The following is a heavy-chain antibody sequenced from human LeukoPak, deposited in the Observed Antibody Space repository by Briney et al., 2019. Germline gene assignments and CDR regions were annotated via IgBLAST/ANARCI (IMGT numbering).Heavy chain of an antibody. CDR1: GFTFSSYG. D-gene: IGHD5-12*01. CDR3: ARDLRRIVATIEEYYFDF. CDR2: IRYDGTNK. J-gene: IGHJ4*02. V-gene: IGHV3-30*02. Sequence: PGGSLRLSCAASGFTFSSYGIHWVRQAPGKGLEWVAFIRYDGTNKYYADSVKGRFTISRDNSKSTLYLQMSSLRAEDTAVYYCARDLRRIVATIEEYYFDFWGQGTLVTVSS.